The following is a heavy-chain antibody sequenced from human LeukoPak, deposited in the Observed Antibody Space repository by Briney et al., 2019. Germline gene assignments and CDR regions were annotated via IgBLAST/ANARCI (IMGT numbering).Heavy chain of an antibody. CDR3: ARASETAMVTL. CDR1: GVSITSGTYY. V-gene: IGHV4-61*02. J-gene: IGHJ4*02. D-gene: IGHD5-18*01. Sequence: SETLSLTCTVSGVSITSGTYYWTWIRQPAGKGLEWIGRIYSTGRVNYNPSLKSRVTMLLDTSKNHISLKLTTVTAADTAIYFCARASETAMVTLWGQGTLVTVSS. CDR2: IYSTGRV.